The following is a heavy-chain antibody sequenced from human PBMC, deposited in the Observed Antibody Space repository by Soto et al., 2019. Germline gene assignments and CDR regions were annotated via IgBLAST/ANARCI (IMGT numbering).Heavy chain of an antibody. CDR3: ARSKSIVATTRRATITRRIFDY. CDR2: INPNSGGT. Sequence: ASVKLSCKASGYTFTGYYMHWVRQAPGQGLEWMGWINPNSGGTNYAQKFQGWVTMTRDTSISTAYMELSRLRSDDTAVYYCARSKSIVATTRRATITRRIFDYWGQGTLVTVSS. D-gene: IGHD5-12*01. V-gene: IGHV1-2*04. CDR1: GYTFTGYY. J-gene: IGHJ4*02.